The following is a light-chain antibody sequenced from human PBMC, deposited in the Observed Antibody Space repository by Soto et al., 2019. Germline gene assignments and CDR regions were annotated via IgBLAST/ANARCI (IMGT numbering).Light chain of an antibody. J-gene: IGLJ2*01. CDR3: GTWDSSLSAGV. CDR1: SSNIGNNY. Sequence: QSVLTQPPSVSAAPGQKVTISCSGSSSNIGNNYVSWYQQLPGTAPKLLIYENNKRPSGIPGRFSGSKSGTSATLGITGLQTGDEDDYYCGTWDSSLSAGVFGGGTKLTVL. V-gene: IGLV1-51*02. CDR2: ENN.